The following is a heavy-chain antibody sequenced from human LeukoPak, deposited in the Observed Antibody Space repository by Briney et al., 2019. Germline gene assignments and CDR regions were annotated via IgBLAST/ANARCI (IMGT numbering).Heavy chain of an antibody. J-gene: IGHJ3*02. CDR2: IPHCGGT. Sequence: KHSETPSLTCAVYGGSFNGYYWSWIRQPPGKGLEWIGEIPHCGGTNYNPSLKSRVTISADTSKNQFSLKLSSVTAADTAVYYCARVAYCGDDCDPFDIWGQGTMVTASS. CDR3: ARVAYCGDDCDPFDI. V-gene: IGHV4-34*01. CDR1: GGSFNGYY. D-gene: IGHD2-21*02.